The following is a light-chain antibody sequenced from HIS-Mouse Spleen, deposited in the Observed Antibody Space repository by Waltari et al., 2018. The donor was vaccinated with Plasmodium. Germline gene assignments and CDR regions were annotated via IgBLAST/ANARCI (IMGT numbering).Light chain of an antibody. CDR3: SSYAGSNNLV. CDR2: EVS. V-gene: IGLV2-8*01. Sequence: QSALTPPPSASGSPGPSVTISCTGTSSAGGGYNYVSWYQQHPGKAPKLMIYEVSKRPSGVPDRFSGSKSGNTASLTVSGLQAEDEADYYCSSYAGSNNLVFGGGTKLTVL. J-gene: IGLJ2*01. CDR1: SSAGGGYNY.